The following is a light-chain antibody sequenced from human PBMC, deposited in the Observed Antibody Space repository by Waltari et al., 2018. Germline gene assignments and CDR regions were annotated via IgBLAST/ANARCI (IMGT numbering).Light chain of an antibody. CDR3: LLYYGGAQV. V-gene: IGLV7-43*01. CDR1: TGAVTSGFY. CDR2: STN. J-gene: IGLJ3*02. Sequence: QTVVTQEPSLTVSPGGTVTLTCASSTGAVTSGFYPSWFQQKPGQPPRALIYSTNNKHAWTPARFSGSLLGGKAALTLSGVQVEDEAEYYCLLYYGGAQVFGGGTKLTVL.